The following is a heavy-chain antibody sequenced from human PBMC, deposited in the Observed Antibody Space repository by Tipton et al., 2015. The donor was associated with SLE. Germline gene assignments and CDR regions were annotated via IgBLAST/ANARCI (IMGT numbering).Heavy chain of an antibody. CDR3: AREEGFLEWLPVENYYYGMDV. Sequence: QSGPEVKKPGASVKVSCKASGYTFTGYYIHWVRQAPGQGLEWMGRINPNSGGTNYAQKFQGRVTMTRDTSISTAYMELSRLRSDDTAVYYCAREEGFLEWLPVENYYYGMDVWGQGTTVTVSS. D-gene: IGHD3-3*01. CDR1: GYTFTGYY. J-gene: IGHJ6*02. V-gene: IGHV1-2*06. CDR2: INPNSGGT.